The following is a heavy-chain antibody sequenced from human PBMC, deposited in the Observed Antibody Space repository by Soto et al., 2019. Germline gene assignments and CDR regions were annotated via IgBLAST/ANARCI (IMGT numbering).Heavy chain of an antibody. Sequence: ESGGGVVQPGRSLRLSCAASGFTFSSYGMHWVRQAPGKGLEWVAVISYDGSNKYYADSVKGRFTISRDNSKNTLYLQMNSLRAEDTAVYYCAKDFEYSSSSRHYYYYGMDVWGQGTTVTVSS. J-gene: IGHJ6*02. CDR2: ISYDGSNK. V-gene: IGHV3-30*18. CDR1: GFTFSSYG. D-gene: IGHD6-6*01. CDR3: AKDFEYSSSSRHYYYYGMDV.